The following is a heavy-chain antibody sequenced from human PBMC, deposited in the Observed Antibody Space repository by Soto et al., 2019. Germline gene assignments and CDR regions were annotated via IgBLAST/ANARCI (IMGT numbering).Heavy chain of an antibody. CDR1: GGSFSGYY. D-gene: IGHD3-3*01. CDR3: ARGRGNTYYDFWSGYYGGDYYYYGMDV. J-gene: IGHJ6*02. CDR2: INHSGST. V-gene: IGHV4-34*01. Sequence: LSLTCAVYGGSFSGYYWSWIRQPPGKGLEWIGEINHSGSTNYNPSLKSRVTISVDTSKNQFSLKLSSVTAADTAVYYCARGRGNTYYDFWSGYYGGDYYYYGMDVWGQGTTVTVSS.